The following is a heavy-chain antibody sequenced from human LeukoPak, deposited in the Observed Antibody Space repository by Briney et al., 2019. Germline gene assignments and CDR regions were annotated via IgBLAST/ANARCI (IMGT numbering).Heavy chain of an antibody. CDR1: GGSISSYY. CDR3: ARQIGRLRYFDWRDDAFDI. J-gene: IGHJ3*02. V-gene: IGHV4-59*08. D-gene: IGHD3-9*01. CDR2: IYYSVST. Sequence: SETLSLTCTVSGGSISSYYWSWIRQPPGKGLEWIGYIYYSVSTNYNPSLKIRVTISGETSKNQLSLKLSSVTAADPAVYYYARQIGRLRYFDWRDDAFDIWGQGTMVTVSS.